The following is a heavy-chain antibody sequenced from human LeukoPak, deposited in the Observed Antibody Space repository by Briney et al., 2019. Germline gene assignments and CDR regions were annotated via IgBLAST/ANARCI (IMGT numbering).Heavy chain of an antibody. J-gene: IGHJ4*02. Sequence: ASVKVSCKASGYTFTGYYMHWVRQAPGQGLEWMGWINPNSGGTNYAQKFQGRVTMTRDTSISTAYMELSRLRSDDTAVYYCARDLTSNYDSSGYDDYWGQGTLVTVSS. CDR1: GYTFTGYY. D-gene: IGHD3-22*01. CDR2: INPNSGGT. CDR3: ARDLTSNYDSSGYDDY. V-gene: IGHV1-2*02.